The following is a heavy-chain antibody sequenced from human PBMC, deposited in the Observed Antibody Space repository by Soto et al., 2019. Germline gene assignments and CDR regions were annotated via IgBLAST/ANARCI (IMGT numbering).Heavy chain of an antibody. D-gene: IGHD3-10*01. Sequence: ASVKVSCKASGYSFNSYALHWVRQAPGQRLEWMAWINAGNRNTKYSQRFQGRVTVTRDTSANTTFMELSNLRSEDTAVYYCARASGAGWSRTDYAMGVWGQGTTVTVSS. J-gene: IGHJ6*02. V-gene: IGHV1-3*01. CDR3: ARASGAGWSRTDYAMGV. CDR2: INAGNRNT. CDR1: GYSFNSYA.